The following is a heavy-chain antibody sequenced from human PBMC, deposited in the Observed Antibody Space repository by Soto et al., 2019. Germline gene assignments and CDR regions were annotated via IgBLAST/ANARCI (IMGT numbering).Heavy chain of an antibody. D-gene: IGHD2-8*02. CDR1: GFTFSNYN. Sequence: EVQLVESGGGLGKPGGSLRLSCAASGFTFSNYNMNWVRQPPGKGLEWVSSITSGGSYIYYAESLKGRVTISRDNAKNSLFLQMNSLRAEDTALYFCARGILGGVRIDYGMDVWGQGTTVTVSS. CDR2: ITSGGSYI. V-gene: IGHV3-21*01. J-gene: IGHJ6*02. CDR3: ARGILGGVRIDYGMDV.